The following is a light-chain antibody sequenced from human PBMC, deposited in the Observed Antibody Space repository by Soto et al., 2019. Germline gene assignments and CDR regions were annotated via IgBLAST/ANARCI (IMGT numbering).Light chain of an antibody. Sequence: EVVMTKSPASLSVSPRERASLSCRAIESVRDSLAGYHQRPGQPPRLLIYGASTRATGIPARFSGSGSGTEFTLTISSLQSEDFGVYYCQRYNSWPLTFGQGTKVEIK. CDR1: ESVRDS. V-gene: IGKV3D-15*01. CDR3: QRYNSWPLT. J-gene: IGKJ1*01. CDR2: GAS.